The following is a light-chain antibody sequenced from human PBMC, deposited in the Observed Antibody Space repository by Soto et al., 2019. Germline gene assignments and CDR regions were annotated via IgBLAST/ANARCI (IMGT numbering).Light chain of an antibody. CDR2: EDN. CDR3: QSYDSSSQV. CDR1: SGSIASNY. V-gene: IGLV6-57*01. J-gene: IGLJ3*02. Sequence: NFMLTQPHSVSASPGKTVTISCTRSSGSIASNYVQWYQQRPGSSPTTVIYEDNQRPSGVPDRFSGSIDRSSNSASLTISGLKTEDEADYYCQSYDSSSQVFGGGTQLTVL.